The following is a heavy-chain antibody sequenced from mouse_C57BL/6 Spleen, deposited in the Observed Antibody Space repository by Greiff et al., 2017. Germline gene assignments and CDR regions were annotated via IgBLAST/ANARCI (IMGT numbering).Heavy chain of an antibody. CDR1: GFNIKDYY. Sequence: VQLKESGAELVRPGASVKLSCTASGFNIKDYYMHWVKQRPDQGLEWIGRIDPAAGDTEYAPKFQGKATMTADTSSNTAYLQRSSLTSEDTAVYYCTRDYGRSYWGQGTTLTVAS. CDR3: TRDYGRSY. J-gene: IGHJ2*01. D-gene: IGHD1-1*01. V-gene: IGHV14-1*01. CDR2: IDPAAGDT.